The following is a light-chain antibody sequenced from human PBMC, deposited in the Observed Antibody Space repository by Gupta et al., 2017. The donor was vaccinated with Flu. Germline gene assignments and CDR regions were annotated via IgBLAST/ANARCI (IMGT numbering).Light chain of an antibody. CDR3: QQYGTSPLFA. J-gene: IGKJ3*01. Sequence: TLSLSPGERATLSCRASQSLSSTYLAWYQQKPGQAPRLLIHGASNRATGIPDRFSGSASGTDFTLTISRLEPEDFAVYYCQQYGTSPLFAFGPGTQVNIK. CDR1: QSLSSTY. V-gene: IGKV3-20*01. CDR2: GAS.